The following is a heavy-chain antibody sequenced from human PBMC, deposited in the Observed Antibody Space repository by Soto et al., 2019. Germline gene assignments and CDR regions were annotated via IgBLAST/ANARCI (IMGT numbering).Heavy chain of an antibody. J-gene: IGHJ6*03. CDR2: IIPILGIA. CDR3: ARMGGYCSSTSCYHPRNYYYYYMDV. D-gene: IGHD2-2*01. V-gene: IGHV1-69*02. CDR1: GGTFSSYT. Sequence: QVQLVQSGAEVKKPGSSVKVSCKASGGTFSSYTISWVRQAPGQGLEWMGRIIPILGIANYAQKFQCRVTTTADKSTRTAYMELSSLRSEDTAVYYCARMGGYCSSTSCYHPRNYYYYYMDVWGKGTTVTVSS.